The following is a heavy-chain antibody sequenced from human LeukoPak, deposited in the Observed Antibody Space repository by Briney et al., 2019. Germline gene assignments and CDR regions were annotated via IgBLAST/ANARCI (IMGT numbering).Heavy chain of an antibody. J-gene: IGHJ6*02. V-gene: IGHV4-59*12. CDR2: IFYSGST. CDR1: GGSISGYY. CDR3: ARVGVENFCYFYAFDG. D-gene: IGHD1-26*01. Sequence: PSETLSLTCSVSGGSISGYYWTWIRQPPGKRLEWVGYIFYSGSTSYNPSPKSRVTISLDTPKNQFSLKVGSVSAADTAVYYCARVGVENFCYFYAFDGWGQGITVTVSS.